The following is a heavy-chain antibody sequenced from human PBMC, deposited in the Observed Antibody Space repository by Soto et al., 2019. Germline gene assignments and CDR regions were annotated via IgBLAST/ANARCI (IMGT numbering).Heavy chain of an antibody. CDR2: IIPIFGTA. V-gene: IGHV1-69*13. Sequence: ASVKVSCKASGGTFSSYAISWVRQAPGQGLEWMGGIIPIFGTANYAQKFQGRVTITADESTSTAYMELSSLRSEDTAVYYCARGGILDSGMDVWGQGTTVTVSS. CDR1: GGTFSSYA. J-gene: IGHJ6*02. CDR3: ARGGILDSGMDV.